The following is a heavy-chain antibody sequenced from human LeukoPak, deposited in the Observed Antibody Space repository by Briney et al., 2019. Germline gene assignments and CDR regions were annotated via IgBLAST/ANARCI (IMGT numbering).Heavy chain of an antibody. CDR3: ARGMGAYDAFDV. Sequence: GGSLRLSCVASGFTVSSNYMTWVRQAPGKGLEWVSVMYSGGGTHYADSVQCRFTLSRDNSKSTLYLQMNTLRTEDTAVYYCARGMGAYDAFDVWGQGTMVTLSS. V-gene: IGHV3-66*02. CDR1: GFTVSSNY. J-gene: IGHJ3*01. D-gene: IGHD1-26*01. CDR2: MYSGGGT.